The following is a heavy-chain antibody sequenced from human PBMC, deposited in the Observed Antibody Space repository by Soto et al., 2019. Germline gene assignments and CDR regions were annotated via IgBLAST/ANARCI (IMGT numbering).Heavy chain of an antibody. Sequence: ASVKVACRASGYTFTGSYVHWVRQAPGQGLEWMGVFKPTGGGSKSYAQRFQVRVTVTRDTSTSTVYMELGSLTFDDTAVYFCASDYGAGVEMDVWGQGTGSPSP. CDR3: ASDYGAGVEMDV. CDR2: FKPTGGGSK. D-gene: IGHD3-10*01. V-gene: IGHV1-46*01. CDR1: GYTFTGSY. J-gene: IGHJ6*02.